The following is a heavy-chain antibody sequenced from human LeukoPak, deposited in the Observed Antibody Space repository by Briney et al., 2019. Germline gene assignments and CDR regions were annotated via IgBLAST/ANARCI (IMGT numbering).Heavy chain of an antibody. CDR1: GYTFTSYY. V-gene: IGHV1-46*01. CDR3: ARGRYDFWSGYYTGYYGMDV. CDR2: INPSGGST. Sequence: ASVKVSCKASGYTFTSYYMHWVRQAPGQGLEWMGIINPSGGSTSYAQKFQGRVTMTRDTSTSTVYMELSSLRSEDTAVYYCARGRYDFWSGYYTGYYGMDVWGQGATVTVSS. J-gene: IGHJ6*02. D-gene: IGHD3-3*01.